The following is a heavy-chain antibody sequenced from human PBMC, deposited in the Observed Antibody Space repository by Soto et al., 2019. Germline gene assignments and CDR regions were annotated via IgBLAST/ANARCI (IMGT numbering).Heavy chain of an antibody. CDR3: TKDTFGAWDS. Sequence: GGSLRLSCTASEITLNIYWMHWIRQAPGKGLVWVSRINPESTTLTYADSVTGRFTISRDSAKNTLYLQMNGLSAEDTAIYYSTKDTFGAWDSWGPGXLVTVYS. D-gene: IGHD3-10*01. V-gene: IGHV3-74*01. CDR1: EITLNIYW. CDR2: INPESTTL. J-gene: IGHJ4*02.